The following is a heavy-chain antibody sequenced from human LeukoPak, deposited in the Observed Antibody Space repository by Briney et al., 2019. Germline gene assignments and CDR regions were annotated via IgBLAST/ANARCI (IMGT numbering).Heavy chain of an antibody. J-gene: IGHJ4*02. CDR1: GYTFTGYC. Sequence: SVKVSCKASGYTFTGYCMHWVRQAAGQGLEWMGWSNPNSGDTNYAQKFQGRVTMTRDTSISTAYMELSRLRSDDTAVYYCTSGGFDSSGYYYLDYWGQGTLVTVSS. V-gene: IGHV1-2*02. CDR3: TSGGFDSSGYYYLDY. D-gene: IGHD3-22*01. CDR2: SNPNSGDT.